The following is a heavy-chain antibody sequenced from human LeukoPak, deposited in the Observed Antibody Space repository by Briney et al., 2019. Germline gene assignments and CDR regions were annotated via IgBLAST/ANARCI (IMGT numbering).Heavy chain of an antibody. CDR2: INPGSGGT. Sequence: GASVKVSCKASGYTFIDYYIHWVRQAPGQGLEWMGWINPGSGGTNYAQKFQGRVTVTRDTSISTAYMELSRLTSDDTAVYYCARDQHYDFWSGYYDYWGQGTLVTVSS. V-gene: IGHV1-2*02. CDR3: ARDQHYDFWSGYYDY. CDR1: GYTFIDYY. J-gene: IGHJ4*02. D-gene: IGHD3-3*01.